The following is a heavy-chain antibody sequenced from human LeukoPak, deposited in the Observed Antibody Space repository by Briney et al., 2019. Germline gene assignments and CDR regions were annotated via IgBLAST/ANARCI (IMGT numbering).Heavy chain of an antibody. CDR1: GGTFSSYA. CDR3: ASGYDFWSGYSEQ. Sequence: ASVKVSCKASGGTFSSYAISWVRQAPGQGLEWMGGIIPIFGTANYAQKFQGRVTITTDESTSTAYMELSSLRSEDTAVYYCASGYDFWSGYSEQWGQGTLVTVSS. J-gene: IGHJ4*02. V-gene: IGHV1-69*05. CDR2: IIPIFGTA. D-gene: IGHD3-3*01.